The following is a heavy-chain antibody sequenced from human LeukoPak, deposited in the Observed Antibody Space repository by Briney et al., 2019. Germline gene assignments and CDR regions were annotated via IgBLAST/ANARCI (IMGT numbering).Heavy chain of an antibody. V-gene: IGHV4-39*01. CDR3: ASRLVGATVDY. CDR2: IYYSGST. J-gene: IGHJ4*02. D-gene: IGHD1-26*01. CDR1: GGSISSSSYY. Sequence: SETLSLTCTVSGGSISSSSYYWGWISHPPGKGLEWIGSIYYSGSTYYNPSLKSRVTISVDTSKNQFSLKLSSVTAADTAVYYCASRLVGATVDYWGQGTLVTVSS.